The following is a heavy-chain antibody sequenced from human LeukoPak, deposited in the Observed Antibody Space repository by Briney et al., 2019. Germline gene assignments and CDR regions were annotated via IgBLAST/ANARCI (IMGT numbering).Heavy chain of an antibody. CDR3: ARVGGYCSSTSCYRHFDY. V-gene: IGHV4-34*01. CDR1: GGSFSGYY. D-gene: IGHD2-2*01. CDR2: INHSGST. J-gene: IGHJ4*02. Sequence: SETLSLTCAVYGGSFSGYYWSWIRQPPGKGLEWIGEINHSGSTNHNPSLKSRVTISVDTSKSQFSLKLSSVTAADTAVYYCARVGGYCSSTSCYRHFDYWGQGTLVTVSS.